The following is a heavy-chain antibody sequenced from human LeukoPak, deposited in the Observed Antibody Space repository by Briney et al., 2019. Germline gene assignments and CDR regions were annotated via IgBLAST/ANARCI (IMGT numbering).Heavy chain of an antibody. CDR1: GGSISSYY. D-gene: IGHD3-22*01. J-gene: IGHJ4*02. V-gene: IGHV4-59*08. Sequence: SETLSLTCTVSGGSISSYYWSWIRQPPGKGLEWIGYIYYSGSTKYNPSLRSRVTMSVDTSKNQFSLRLSSVSAADTAVYYCARQGGEYYSDSRGYYYYLDYWGQGTLVTVSS. CDR3: ARQGGEYYSDSRGYYYYLDY. CDR2: IYYSGST.